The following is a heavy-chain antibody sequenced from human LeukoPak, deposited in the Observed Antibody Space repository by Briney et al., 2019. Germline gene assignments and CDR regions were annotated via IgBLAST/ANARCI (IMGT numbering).Heavy chain of an antibody. V-gene: IGHV3-23*01. CDR1: GFTFSSYA. J-gene: IGHJ4*02. D-gene: IGHD6-6*01. CDR2: IGGGGGNT. Sequence: PGGSLRLSCVASGFTFSSYAMSWVRHAPGKGLEWVSSIGGGGGNTYYADSVRGRFTISRDNSKNTLYLQMNSLRADDTAAYYCAKDRRTLSSFDYWGQGTLVTVSS. CDR3: AKDRRTLSSFDY.